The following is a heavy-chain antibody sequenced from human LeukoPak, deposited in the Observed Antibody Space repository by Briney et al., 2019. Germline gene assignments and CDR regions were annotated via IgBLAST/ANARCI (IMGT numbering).Heavy chain of an antibody. CDR2: IYHSGST. V-gene: IGHV4-30-2*01. D-gene: IGHD3-22*01. CDR1: GGSISSGGYS. J-gene: IGHJ4*02. Sequence: SQTLSLTCAVSGGSISSGGYSWSWIRQPPGKGLEWIGYIYHSGSTYYNPSLKSRVTLSVDRSKNQFSLELSSVTAADTAVYYCARVSYDSSGYSFDYWGQGTLVTVSS. CDR3: ARVSYDSSGYSFDY.